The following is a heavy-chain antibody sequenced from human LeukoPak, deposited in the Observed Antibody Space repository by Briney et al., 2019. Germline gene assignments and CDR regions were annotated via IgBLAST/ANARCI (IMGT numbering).Heavy chain of an antibody. CDR1: GGSISSYY. V-gene: IGHV4-59*08. CDR2: ISYSGST. J-gene: IGHJ4*02. Sequence: SETLSLTCTVSGGSISSYYGSWIRQPPGKGLEWIAYISYSGSTNYNPSLRSRVTISLDTSKNHFSLKLSSVTAADTAVYYCARQSSGYDLGPFAYWGQGTLVTVSS. CDR3: ARQSSGYDLGPFAY. D-gene: IGHD5-12*01.